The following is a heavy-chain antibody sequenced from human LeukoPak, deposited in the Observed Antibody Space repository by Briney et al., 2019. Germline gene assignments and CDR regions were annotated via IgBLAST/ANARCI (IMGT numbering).Heavy chain of an antibody. CDR3: ARGITIFGVVPNYFDY. D-gene: IGHD3-3*01. J-gene: IGHJ4*02. CDR2: TRYDGSNT. Sequence: PGGSLRLSCAASGFTFSSYGMHWVRQTPGKGLKWVAFTRYDGSNTEYVDSVKGRFTISRDNSKNTLYLQMNSLRAEDTAVYYCARGITIFGVVPNYFDYWGQGTLVTVSS. V-gene: IGHV3-30*02. CDR1: GFTFSSYG.